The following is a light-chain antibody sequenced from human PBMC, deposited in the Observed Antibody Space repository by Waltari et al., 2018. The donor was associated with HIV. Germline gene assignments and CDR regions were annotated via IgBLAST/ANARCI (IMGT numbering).Light chain of an antibody. CDR1: QSVSSI. CDR3: QQYTNWPLT. V-gene: IGKV3-15*01. Sequence: EIVMTQSPATLSVSPGERATLSCRASQSVSSILACYQQKPGQAPRLLIYGASTRATGVPARFSGSGSGTDFTLTISSLQSEDFAVYYCQQYTNWPLTFGGGTKVQIK. J-gene: IGKJ4*01. CDR2: GAS.